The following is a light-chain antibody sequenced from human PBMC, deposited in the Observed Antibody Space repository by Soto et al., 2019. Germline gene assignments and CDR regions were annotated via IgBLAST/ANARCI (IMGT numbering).Light chain of an antibody. V-gene: IGKV3D-15*01. CDR1: QSVSSN. Sequence: EIVMTQSPATLSVSPGERATLSCRASQSVSSNLACYQQKPGQAPRLLIYGASTRATVIPARFSGSRSGTEFTLTISSLQSEDFAVYYCQQYNNWPPWTFGQGTKVDIK. J-gene: IGKJ1*01. CDR2: GAS. CDR3: QQYNNWPPWT.